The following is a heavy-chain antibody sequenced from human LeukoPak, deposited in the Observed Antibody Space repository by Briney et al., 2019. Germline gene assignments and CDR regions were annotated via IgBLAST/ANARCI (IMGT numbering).Heavy chain of an antibody. V-gene: IGHV1-69*13. D-gene: IGHD1-26*01. Sequence: ASVKVSCKASGGTFSSYAISWVRQAPGQGLEWMGGIIPIFGTANYAQKFQGRVTITADESTSTAHMELSSLRSEDTAVYYCARDREVGATPGYYMDVWGKGTTVTVSS. CDR1: GGTFSSYA. J-gene: IGHJ6*03. CDR2: IIPIFGTA. CDR3: ARDREVGATPGYYMDV.